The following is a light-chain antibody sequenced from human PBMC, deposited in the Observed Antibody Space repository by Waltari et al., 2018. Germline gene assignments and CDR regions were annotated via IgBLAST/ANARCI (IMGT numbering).Light chain of an antibody. CDR1: QDINKW. CDR3: QQAYSFPYS. J-gene: IGKJ2*03. Sequence: DIQMTQSPSSVSASVGDRVTITCRASQDINKWLAWFQQTPGKAPKRLINAGSSLQSGVPSRFSGSGSGADFTLTISTLQPEDSATYYCQQAYSFPYSFGQGTKLEIK. CDR2: AGS. V-gene: IGKV1-12*01.